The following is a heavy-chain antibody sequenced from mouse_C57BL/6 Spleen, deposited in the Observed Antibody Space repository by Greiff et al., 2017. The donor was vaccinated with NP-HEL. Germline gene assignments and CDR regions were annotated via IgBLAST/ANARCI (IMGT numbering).Heavy chain of an antibody. CDR3: ARPQNYGYFDV. J-gene: IGHJ1*03. Sequence: QVQLKESGPELVKPGASVKISCKASGYAFSSSWMNWVKQRPGKGLEWIGRIYPGDGDTNYNGKFKGKATLTADKSSSTAYMQLSSLTSEDSAVYFCARPQNYGYFDVWGTGTTVTVSS. CDR1: GYAFSSSW. V-gene: IGHV1-82*01. CDR2: IYPGDGDT.